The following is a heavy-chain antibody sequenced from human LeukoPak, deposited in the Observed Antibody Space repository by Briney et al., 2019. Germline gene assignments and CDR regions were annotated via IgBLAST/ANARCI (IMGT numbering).Heavy chain of an antibody. CDR3: ARQQRYFDWLEGGYFAY. D-gene: IGHD3-9*01. Sequence: GESLKISCKGSGYSFTSYWIGWVRQMPGKGLEWMGIIYPGDSDTRYSPSFQGQVTISADKSISTAYLQWSSLKASDTAMYYCARQQRYFDWLEGGYFAYWGQGTLVTVSS. J-gene: IGHJ4*02. CDR1: GYSFTSYW. V-gene: IGHV5-51*01. CDR2: IYPGDSDT.